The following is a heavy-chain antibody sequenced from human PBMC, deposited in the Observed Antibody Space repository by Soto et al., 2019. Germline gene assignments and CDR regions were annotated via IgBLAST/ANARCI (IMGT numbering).Heavy chain of an antibody. V-gene: IGHV3-33*01. Sequence: QVQLVESGGGVVQPGRSLRLSCAASGFTFSSYGMHWVRQAPGKGLEWVAVIWYDGSNKYYADSVKGRFTTSRDNSKNTLYLQMNSLRAEDTAVYYCARDLPGTGIDYWGQGTLVTVSS. CDR3: ARDLPGTGIDY. CDR1: GFTFSSYG. CDR2: IWYDGSNK. J-gene: IGHJ4*02. D-gene: IGHD1-1*01.